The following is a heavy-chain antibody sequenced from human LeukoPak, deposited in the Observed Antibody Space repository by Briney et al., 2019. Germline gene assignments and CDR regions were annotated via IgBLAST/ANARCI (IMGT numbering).Heavy chain of an antibody. CDR2: IYPGDSDT. CDR1: GYSFTSYW. D-gene: IGHD3-3*01. CDR3: ARFSGGYYAGGYFDY. J-gene: IGHJ4*02. Sequence: HGESLKISCKGSGYSFTSYWIGWGRQMPGKGLEWMGIIYPGDSDTRYSPSFQGQVTISADKSISTAYLQWSSLKASDTAMYYCARFSGGYYAGGYFDYWGQGTLVTVSS. V-gene: IGHV5-51*01.